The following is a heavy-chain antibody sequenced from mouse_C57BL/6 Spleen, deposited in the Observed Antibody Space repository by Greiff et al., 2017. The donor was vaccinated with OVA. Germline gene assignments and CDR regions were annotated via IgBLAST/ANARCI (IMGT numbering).Heavy chain of an antibody. CDR3: TRRGPRAMDY. J-gene: IGHJ4*01. V-gene: IGHV6-6*01. CDR1: GFTFSDAW. Sequence: EVMLVESGGGLVQPGGSMKLSCAASGFTFSDAWMDWVRQSPEKGLEWVAEIRNKANNHATYYAESVKGRFTISRDDSKSSVYLQMNSVRAEDTGIYYCTRRGPRAMDYWGQGTSVTVSS. CDR2: IRNKANNHAT.